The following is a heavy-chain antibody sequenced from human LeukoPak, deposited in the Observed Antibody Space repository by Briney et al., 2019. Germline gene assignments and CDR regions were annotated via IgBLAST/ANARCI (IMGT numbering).Heavy chain of an antibody. J-gene: IGHJ3*02. V-gene: IGHV4-59*01. CDR1: GGSISTYY. Sequence: SETLSLTCTVSGGSISTYYWNWIRHPPGKGLEWIGYIYYSGSTNYNPSLKSRVTISVDTSKNQFPLKLSSVTAADTGLYYCAREARAVGDAFDIWGQGTMVTVSS. D-gene: IGHD6-19*01. CDR3: AREARAVGDAFDI. CDR2: IYYSGST.